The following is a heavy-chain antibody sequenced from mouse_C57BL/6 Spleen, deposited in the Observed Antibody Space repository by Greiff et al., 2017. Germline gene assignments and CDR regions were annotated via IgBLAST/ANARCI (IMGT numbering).Heavy chain of an antibody. V-gene: IGHV5-4*01. J-gene: IGHJ3*01. CDR2: ISDGGSYT. CDR3: AREGVVEFAY. Sequence: EVKLVESGGGLVKPGGSLKLSCAASGFTFSSYAMSWVRQTPEERLEWVATISDGGSYTYYPDNVKGRFTISRDNAKNNLYLQMSHLKSEDTAMCYGAREGVVEFAYWGQGTLVTVSA. D-gene: IGHD1-1*01. CDR1: GFTFSSYA.